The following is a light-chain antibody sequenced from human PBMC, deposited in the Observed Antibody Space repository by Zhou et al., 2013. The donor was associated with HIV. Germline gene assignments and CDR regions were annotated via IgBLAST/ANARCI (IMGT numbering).Light chain of an antibody. Sequence: EIVMTQSPATLSVSPGERATLSCRASQSLNSNLAWYQQKPGQAPRLLIYGASSRATGIPARFSGSGSGTDFTLTISRLEPEDFAVYYCQQYGSSPPNTFGQGTKLEIK. J-gene: IGKJ2*01. CDR2: GAS. CDR1: QSLNSN. CDR3: QQYGSSPPNT. V-gene: IGKV3-15*01.